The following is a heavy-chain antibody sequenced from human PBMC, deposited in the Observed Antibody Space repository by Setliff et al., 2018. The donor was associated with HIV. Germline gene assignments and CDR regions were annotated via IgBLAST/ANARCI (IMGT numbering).Heavy chain of an antibody. Sequence: ASVKVSCKASGYTFTGYYLHWVRQAPGQGLEWMGWINVNNDATNYAQKFQGRVSMTRDTSISTAYMELRSLTSDDTAVYYCARLSCTDGNCFPYNWFDPWGQGTLVTVSS. V-gene: IGHV1-2*02. D-gene: IGHD2-15*01. CDR2: INVNNDAT. CDR3: ARLSCTDGNCFPYNWFDP. CDR1: GYTFTGYY. J-gene: IGHJ5*02.